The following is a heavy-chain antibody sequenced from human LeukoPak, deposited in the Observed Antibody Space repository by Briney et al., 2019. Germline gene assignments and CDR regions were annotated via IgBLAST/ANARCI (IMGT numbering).Heavy chain of an antibody. V-gene: IGHV4-59*01. CDR2: IYYSGST. CDR1: SGSISSYY. D-gene: IGHD6-19*01. CDR3: ARVLSSSGWYLGAFDI. Sequence: SETLSLTCTLSSGSISSYYWSWIRQPPGKGLEWIGYIYYSGSTNYNPSLKSRVTISVDTSKNQFSLKLSSVTAADTAVYYCARVLSSSGWYLGAFDIWGQGTMVTVSS. J-gene: IGHJ3*02.